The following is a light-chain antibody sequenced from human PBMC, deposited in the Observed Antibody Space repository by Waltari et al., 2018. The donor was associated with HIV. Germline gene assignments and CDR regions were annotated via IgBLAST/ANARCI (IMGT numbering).Light chain of an antibody. CDR2: GTS. CDR1: QSVNSN. V-gene: IGKV3-15*01. Sequence: IFMTPSPAPLSVSPGKSATLSCSASQSVNSNLAWYQQKPGQTPRLLIYGTSTRATDIPARFSGSGSGTEFTLTISSLQSEDVAVYYCHHYNNWRETFGQGTKVEIK. J-gene: IGKJ1*01. CDR3: HHYNNWRET.